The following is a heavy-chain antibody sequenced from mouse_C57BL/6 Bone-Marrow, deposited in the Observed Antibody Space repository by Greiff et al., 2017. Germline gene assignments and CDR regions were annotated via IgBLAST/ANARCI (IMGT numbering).Heavy chain of an antibody. J-gene: IGHJ2*01. CDR2: IYPGGGYT. CDR3: GRWGYDYYSLDY. V-gene: IGHV1-63*01. D-gene: IGHD2-4*01. CDR1: GYTFTNYW. Sequence: VQLQQSGAELVRPGTSVKMSCKASGYTFTNYWIGWAKQRPGHGLEWIGDIYPGGGYTNYNEKFKGKATLTADKSSSTAYMQFSSLTSEDSAIYYCGRWGYDYYSLDYWGQGTTLTVSS.